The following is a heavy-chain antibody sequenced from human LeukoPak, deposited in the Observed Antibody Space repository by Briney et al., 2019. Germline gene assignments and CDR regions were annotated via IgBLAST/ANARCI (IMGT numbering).Heavy chain of an antibody. Sequence: SETLSLTCTVSGGSISSSSYYWGWIRQPPGKGLEWIGSIYYSGSTYYNPSLKSRVTISVDTSKNQFSLKLSSVTAADTAVYYCASTKFNGYYYYGMDVWGQGTTVTVSS. J-gene: IGHJ6*02. CDR1: GGSISSSSYY. CDR3: ASTKFNGYYYYGMDV. V-gene: IGHV4-39*01. D-gene: IGHD2-8*01. CDR2: IYYSGST.